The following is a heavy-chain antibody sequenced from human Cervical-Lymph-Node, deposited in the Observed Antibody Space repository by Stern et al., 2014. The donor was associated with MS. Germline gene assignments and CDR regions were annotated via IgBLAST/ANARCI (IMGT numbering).Heavy chain of an antibody. V-gene: IGHV1-2*04. CDR3: ARGGTIFGVDHYGMDV. Sequence: QVQLVESGAEVKKPGASVKVSCKASGYTFTGYYMHWVRQAPGQGLEGMGWINPNSGGTNYAQKFQGWVTMTRDTSISTAYMELSRLRSDDTAVYYCARGGTIFGVDHYGMDVWGQGTTVTVSS. CDR1: GYTFTGYY. CDR2: INPNSGGT. J-gene: IGHJ6*02. D-gene: IGHD3-3*01.